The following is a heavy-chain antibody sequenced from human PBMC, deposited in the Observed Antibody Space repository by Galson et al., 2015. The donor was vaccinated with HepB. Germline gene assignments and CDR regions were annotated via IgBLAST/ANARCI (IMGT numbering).Heavy chain of an antibody. CDR3: ARWCGQQEGGSGGSCYQDY. CDR1: GYTFTSYG. V-gene: IGHV1-18*01. Sequence: SVKVSCKASGYTFTSYGISWVRQAPGQGLEWMGWISAYNGNTNYAQKLQGRVTMTTDTSTSTAYMELRSLRSDDTAVYYCARWCGQQEGGSGGSCYQDYWGQGTLVTVSS. D-gene: IGHD2-15*01. J-gene: IGHJ4*02. CDR2: ISAYNGNT.